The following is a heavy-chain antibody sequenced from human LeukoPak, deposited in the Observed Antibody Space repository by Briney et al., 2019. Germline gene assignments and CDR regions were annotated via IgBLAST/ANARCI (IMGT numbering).Heavy chain of an antibody. D-gene: IGHD2-2*01. J-gene: IGHJ4*02. CDR3: ARGYCSSTSCGYYGY. Sequence: GASVKVSCKASGYTFTSYDINWVRQATGQGLEWMGWMNPNSGNTDYAQKFQGRVTITRNTSISTAYMEPSSLRSEDTAVYYCARGYCSSTSCGYYGYWGQGTLVTVSS. V-gene: IGHV1-8*03. CDR2: MNPNSGNT. CDR1: GYTFTSYD.